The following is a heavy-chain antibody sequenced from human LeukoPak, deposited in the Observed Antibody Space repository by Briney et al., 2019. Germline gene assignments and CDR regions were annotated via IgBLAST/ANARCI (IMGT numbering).Heavy chain of an antibody. CDR3: ARCGGDCYYSPAFDI. J-gene: IGHJ3*02. CDR2: IYYSGST. Sequence: SETLSLTCTVSGSSISGYYWNWMRQPPGKGLEWIGYIYYSGSTNYNPSLKSRVTISVDTSKNQFSLKLSSVTAADTAVYYCARCGGDCYYSPAFDIWGQGTMVTVSS. V-gene: IGHV4-59*01. CDR1: GSSISGYY. D-gene: IGHD2-21*02.